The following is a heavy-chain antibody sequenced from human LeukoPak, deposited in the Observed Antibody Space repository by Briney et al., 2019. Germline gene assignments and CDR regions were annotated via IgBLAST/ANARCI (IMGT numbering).Heavy chain of an antibody. CDR3: AHSSGFCSGGNCYLVLFDY. D-gene: IGHD2-15*01. Sequence: SGPTLVNPTQTLTLTCTFSGFSLSTSGVGVGWIRQPPGKALEWLALIYWNDDKRYRPSLKSRLNITKDTSKNQVVLTMTNMDPVDTATYYCAHSSGFCSGGNCYLVLFDYWGQGTLVTVSS. CDR2: IYWNDDK. J-gene: IGHJ4*02. V-gene: IGHV2-5*01. CDR1: GFSLSTSGVG.